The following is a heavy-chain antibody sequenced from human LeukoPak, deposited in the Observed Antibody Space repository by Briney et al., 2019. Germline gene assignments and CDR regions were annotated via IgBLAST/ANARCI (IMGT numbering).Heavy chain of an antibody. V-gene: IGHV1-18*01. CDR3: TRGYCSGGGCYSPRDNWFDP. CDR2: ISAYNGDT. CDR1: HYTFTTYG. J-gene: IGHJ5*02. D-gene: IGHD2-15*01. Sequence: ASVKVSCKASHYTFTTYGFIWVRQAPGQGLEWMGWISAYNGDTNYAQNLQGRVTMTTDTSTTTAYMELRSLRSDDTAVYYCTRGYCSGGGCYSPRDNWFDPWGQGTLVTVSS.